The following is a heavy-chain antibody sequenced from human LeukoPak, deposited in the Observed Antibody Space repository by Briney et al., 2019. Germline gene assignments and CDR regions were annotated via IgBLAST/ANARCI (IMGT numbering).Heavy chain of an antibody. J-gene: IGHJ3*02. V-gene: IGHV1-18*01. CDR1: GYTFTSYG. Sequence: ASVKVSCKASGYTFTSYGISWVRQAPGQGLEWMGWISGYNSNTKYGQKFQGRVTMTTDTSTSTAYMELRSLRSDDTAVYYCARDAVDTTMADAFDIWGQGTRVTVSS. CDR2: ISGYNSNT. CDR3: ARDAVDTTMADAFDI. D-gene: IGHD5-18*01.